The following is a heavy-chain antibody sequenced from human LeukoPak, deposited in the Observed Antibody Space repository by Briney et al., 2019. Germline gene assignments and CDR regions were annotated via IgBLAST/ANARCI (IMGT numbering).Heavy chain of an antibody. CDR1: GFTFSNFA. CDR2: VSSDGINT. J-gene: IGHJ3*02. Sequence: GGSLRLSCSASGFTFSNFAMGWVRQAPGKGLEWVSAVSSDGINTYYTDSLKGRFTISRDNSKNSLYLQMNSLRAEDTALYYCAKSGADKTFDIWGQGTMVTVSS. D-gene: IGHD1-26*01. CDR3: AKSGADKTFDI. V-gene: IGHV3-23*01.